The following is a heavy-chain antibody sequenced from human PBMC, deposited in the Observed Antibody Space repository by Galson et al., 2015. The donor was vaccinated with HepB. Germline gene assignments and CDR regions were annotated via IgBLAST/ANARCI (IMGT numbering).Heavy chain of an antibody. J-gene: IGHJ6*03. Sequence: SLRLSCAASGFTFSSYSMNWVRQAPGKGLEWVSSISSSSSYIYYADSVKGRFTISRDNVKNSLYLQMNSLRAEDTAVYYCARVGDSSSSSYYYYYMDVWGKGTTVTVSS. V-gene: IGHV3-21*01. CDR3: ARVGDSSSSSYYYYYMDV. CDR2: ISSSSSYI. D-gene: IGHD6-6*01. CDR1: GFTFSSYS.